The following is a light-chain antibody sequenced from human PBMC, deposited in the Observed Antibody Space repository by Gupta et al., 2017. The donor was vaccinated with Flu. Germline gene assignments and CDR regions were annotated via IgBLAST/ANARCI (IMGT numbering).Light chain of an antibody. V-gene: IGLV1-51*02. Sequence: KVTISCSGSSSNIENNYVAWYKHLQGTAPNLLIYDNNNRPSGVPDRCSGSKSGRKATLGITGLQTGDEDDDYCGAWDSSSNVWVFGGGTKVTVL. CDR1: SSNIENNY. CDR2: DNN. CDR3: GAWDSSSNVWV. J-gene: IGLJ3*02.